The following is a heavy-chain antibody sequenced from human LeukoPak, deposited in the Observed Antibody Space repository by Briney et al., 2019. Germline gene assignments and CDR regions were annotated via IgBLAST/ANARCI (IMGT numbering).Heavy chain of an antibody. CDR3: AGHYDFWSGYPY. Sequence: GGSLRLSCAASGFTVSSNYMSWVRQAPGKGLEWVSVIYSGGSTYYADSVKGRFTISRDNSKNTLYLQMNSLRAEDTAVYYCAGHYDFWSGYPYWGQGTLVTVSS. CDR2: IYSGGST. V-gene: IGHV3-53*01. D-gene: IGHD3-3*01. J-gene: IGHJ4*02. CDR1: GFTVSSNY.